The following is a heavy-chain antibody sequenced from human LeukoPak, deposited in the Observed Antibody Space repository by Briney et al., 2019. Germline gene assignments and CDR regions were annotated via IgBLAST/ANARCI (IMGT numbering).Heavy chain of an antibody. CDR2: INPNSGGT. CDR3: ARQSKSDYYYYGMDV. D-gene: IGHD4-4*01. CDR1: GYTFTGYY. J-gene: IGHJ6*02. V-gene: IGHV1-2*02. Sequence: ASVKVFCKASGYTFTGYYMHWVRQAPGQGLEWMGWINPNSGGTNYAQKFQGRVTMTRDTSISTAYMELSRLRSDDTAVYYCARQSKSDYYYYGMDVWGQGTTVTVSS.